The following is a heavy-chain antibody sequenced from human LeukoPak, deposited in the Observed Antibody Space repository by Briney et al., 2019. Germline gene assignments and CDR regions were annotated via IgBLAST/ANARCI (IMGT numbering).Heavy chain of an antibody. CDR3: AKVPRQNGWFPLSDY. CDR1: GFTFSSYA. V-gene: IGHV3-30*18. D-gene: IGHD6-19*01. Sequence: GASLRLSCAASGFTFSSYAMHWVLQAPGKGQEWVAVISYDGGNKYYAESVKGRFTISRDNSKNTLHLQMNSLRAEDTAVYYCAKVPRQNGWFPLSDYWGQGALVTVSS. CDR2: ISYDGGNK. J-gene: IGHJ4*02.